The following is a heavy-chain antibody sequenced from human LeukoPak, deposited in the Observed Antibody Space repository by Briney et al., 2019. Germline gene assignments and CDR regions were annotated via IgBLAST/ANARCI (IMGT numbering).Heavy chain of an antibody. CDR1: GGSISSSGYY. CDR2: FSYSGNT. J-gene: IGHJ4*02. CDR3: ARLEVATINFDE. D-gene: IGHD5-24*01. V-gene: IGHV4-39*01. Sequence: SETLSLTCTVSGGSISSSGYYWGWIRQPPGKGLEWIGSFSYSGNTYYNPSLRSRVTISVDTSKNQYSLKLRSVTAADTAVYYCARLEVATINFDEWGQGTLVTVSS.